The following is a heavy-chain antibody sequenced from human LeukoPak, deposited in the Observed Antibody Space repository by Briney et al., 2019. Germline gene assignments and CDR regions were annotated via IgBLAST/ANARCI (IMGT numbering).Heavy chain of an antibody. J-gene: IGHJ3*02. CDR2: NNHRGST. CDR3: ARGGADYGWGNWTALRNAFDI. CDR1: GGTFSDYH. V-gene: IGHV4-34*01. Sequence: SETLSLTCDVYGGTFSDYHWTWIRQTPGKGLEWIGENNHRGSTNYNPSLKNRVTISLDMSKNQLSLTLSSVTAADTAIYYCARGGADYGWGNWTALRNAFDIWGQGTLVTVSS. D-gene: IGHD3-16*01.